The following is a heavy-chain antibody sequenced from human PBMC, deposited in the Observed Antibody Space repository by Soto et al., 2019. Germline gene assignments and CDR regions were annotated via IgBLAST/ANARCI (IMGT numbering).Heavy chain of an antibody. V-gene: IGHV3-30*04. J-gene: IGHJ6*02. CDR2: ISFDGRKE. Sequence: QVQLVESGGGVVQPGRSLRLSCAASGFTFSSYAIHWVRQAPGKGLEWVALISFDGRKEYYADSVKGRFTISRDNSKNTLYLQMNSLRGEDTAVYYCARDGYGMAVWGQGTTVTVSS. CDR3: ARDGYGMAV. CDR1: GFTFSSYA.